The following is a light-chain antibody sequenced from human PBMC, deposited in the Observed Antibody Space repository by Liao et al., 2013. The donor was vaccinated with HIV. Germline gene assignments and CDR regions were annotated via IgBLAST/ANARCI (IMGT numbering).Light chain of an antibody. CDR1: NIERKG. Sequence: SYVLTQPPSVSVAPGETARITCGGDNIERKGVHWYQQKPGQAPMLVIYYSDERPSGIPERFSGSDSGNTATLTISGVEAGDEAVYYCQIWKIHTDLIIFGGGTKLDRP. CDR3: QIWKIHTDLII. V-gene: IGLV3-21*01. J-gene: IGLJ2*01. CDR2: YSD.